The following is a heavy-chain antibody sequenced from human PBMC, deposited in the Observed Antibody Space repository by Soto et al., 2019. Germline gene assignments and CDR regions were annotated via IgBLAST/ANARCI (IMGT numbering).Heavy chain of an antibody. Sequence: EVQLVESGGGLVKPGGSLRLSCAASGFTFSSYSMNWVRQAPGKGLEWVSSISSSSSYIYYADSVKGRFTISRDNAKNSLYRKMNSLRAEDTAVYYCARYIQNLGYSSGWSRPFGGYGMDVWGQGTTVTVSS. CDR1: GFTFSSYS. D-gene: IGHD6-19*01. CDR3: ARYIQNLGYSSGWSRPFGGYGMDV. J-gene: IGHJ6*02. V-gene: IGHV3-21*01. CDR2: ISSSSSYI.